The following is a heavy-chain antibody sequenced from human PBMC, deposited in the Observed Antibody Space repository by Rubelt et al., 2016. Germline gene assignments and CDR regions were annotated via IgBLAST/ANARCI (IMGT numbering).Heavy chain of an antibody. CDR1: GGSISTYY. J-gene: IGHJ4*02. V-gene: IGHV4-59*01. D-gene: IGHD2-8*01. Sequence: QVQLQESGPGLVKPSETLSLTCSVSGGSISTYYWSWIRQPPGKGPEWIAYISYTGRTNYNPSPKSRVAISIDRSKNQFSLKLGSVTAADTAVDYCARQESCTNGVCAPFDYWGQGTLVTVSS. CDR2: ISYTGRT. CDR3: ARQESCTNGVCAPFDY.